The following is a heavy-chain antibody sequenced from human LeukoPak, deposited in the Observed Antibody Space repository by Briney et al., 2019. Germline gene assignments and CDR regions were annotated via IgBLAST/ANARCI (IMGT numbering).Heavy chain of an antibody. CDR1: GYTFTSYG. J-gene: IGHJ5*02. CDR3: ARPLSIYDNWFDP. D-gene: IGHD2/OR15-2a*01. CDR2: IIPIFGTA. Sequence: GASVKVSCKASGYTFTSYGISWVRQAPGQGLEWMGGIIPIFGTANYAQKFQGRVTITADESTSTAYMELSSLRSEDTAVYYCARPLSIYDNWFDPWGQGTLVTVSS. V-gene: IGHV1-69*13.